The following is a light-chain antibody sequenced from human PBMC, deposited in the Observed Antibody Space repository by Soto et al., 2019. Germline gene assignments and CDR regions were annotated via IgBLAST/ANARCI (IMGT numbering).Light chain of an antibody. CDR2: FAS. Sequence: DVVMTQSPLSLVVTPGEPASISCRSSESLLHSKGNNYLDWYLQKPGQSPQLLIYFASNRASGVPDRFSGSASGTDFTLTISRVEAGDVGVYYCMQALNVPLTFGGGTRVEI. J-gene: IGKJ4*01. V-gene: IGKV2-28*01. CDR3: MQALNVPLT. CDR1: ESLLHSKGNNY.